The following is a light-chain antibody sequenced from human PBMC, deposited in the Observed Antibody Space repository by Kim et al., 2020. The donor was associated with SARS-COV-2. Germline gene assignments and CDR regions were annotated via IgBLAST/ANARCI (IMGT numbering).Light chain of an antibody. V-gene: IGLV3-25*03. Sequence: SYELTQPPSVSVSPGQTAKIPCSGDILSKKYSYWYQKKPGLAPVLVIYKDNQRPSGIPERCSGSSSGTTDALTISGVQAEDEADYYCQAPDSTDPYDVFGGGTELTVL. CDR1: ILSKKY. J-gene: IGLJ2*01. CDR2: KDN. CDR3: QAPDSTDPYDV.